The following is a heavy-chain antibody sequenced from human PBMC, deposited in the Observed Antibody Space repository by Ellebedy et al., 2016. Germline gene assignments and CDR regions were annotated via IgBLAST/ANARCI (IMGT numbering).Heavy chain of an antibody. CDR1: GFTFSSYG. CDR2: IWYDGSNN. CDR3: ARDRSLNLVRGIVVVNIQGSGMDV. Sequence: GGSLRLSXAASGFTFSSYGMHWVRQAPGKGLEWVAVIWYDGSNNYYADSLKGRFTISRDNSKNTLYLQMNSLRAEDTAVYYCARDRSLNLVRGIVVVNIQGSGMDVWGQGTTVTVSS. J-gene: IGHJ6*02. D-gene: IGHD3-22*01. V-gene: IGHV3-33*01.